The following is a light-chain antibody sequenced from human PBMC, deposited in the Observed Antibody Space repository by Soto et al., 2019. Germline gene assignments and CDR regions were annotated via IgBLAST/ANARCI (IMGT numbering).Light chain of an antibody. J-gene: IGLJ3*02. Sequence: QSVVTQPPSASGTPGQRVTISCSGSSSNIGSNYVFWYQQLPGTAPKLLIYSNNQRPSGVPDRFSGSKSGTSASLAISGLRSEDEADYYCAAWDDSLSGGVFGGGTKLTV. CDR1: SSNIGSNY. V-gene: IGLV1-47*02. CDR2: SNN. CDR3: AAWDDSLSGGV.